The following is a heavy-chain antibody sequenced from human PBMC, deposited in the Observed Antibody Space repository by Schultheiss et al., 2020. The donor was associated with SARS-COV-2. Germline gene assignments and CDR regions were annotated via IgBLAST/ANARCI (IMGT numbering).Heavy chain of an antibody. Sequence: SETLSLTCTVSGGSISSSSYYWSWIRQPAGKGLEWIGRIYTSGSTNYNPSLKSRVTISVDTSKNQFSLKLSSVTAADTAVYYCGAQRVGSSGYHLWGQGTLVTVSS. CDR2: IYTSGST. V-gene: IGHV4-61*02. D-gene: IGHD3-22*01. J-gene: IGHJ5*02. CDR1: GGSISSSSYY. CDR3: GAQRVGSSGYHL.